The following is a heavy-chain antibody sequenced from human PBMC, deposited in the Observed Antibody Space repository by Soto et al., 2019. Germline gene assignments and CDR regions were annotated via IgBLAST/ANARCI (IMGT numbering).Heavy chain of an antibody. CDR1: GFTFSSYA. J-gene: IGHJ6*02. CDR3: ARAIQTSRCLVRHYYYYGMDV. D-gene: IGHD2-2*02. V-gene: IGHV3-30-3*01. CDR2: ISYDGSNK. Sequence: GGSLRLSCAASGFTFSSYAMHWVCQAPGKGLEWVAVISYDGSNKYYADSVKGRFTISRDNSKNTLYLQMNSLRAEDTAVYYCARAIQTSRCLVRHYYYYGMDVWGQGTTVTFYS.